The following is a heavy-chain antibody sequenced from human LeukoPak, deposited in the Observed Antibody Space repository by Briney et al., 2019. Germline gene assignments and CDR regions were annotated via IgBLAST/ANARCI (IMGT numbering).Heavy chain of an antibody. CDR1: GYTFTGYY. D-gene: IGHD6-19*01. CDR3: ARIIAVAGKGSNWFDP. V-gene: IGHV1-2*02. CDR2: INPNSGGT. Sequence: ASVKVSCKASGYTFTGYYMHWVRQAPGQGLEWMGWINPNSGGTNYAQKFQGRVTMTRDTSISTAYMELSRLRSDDTAVYYCARIIAVAGKGSNWFDPWGQGTLVTVSS. J-gene: IGHJ5*02.